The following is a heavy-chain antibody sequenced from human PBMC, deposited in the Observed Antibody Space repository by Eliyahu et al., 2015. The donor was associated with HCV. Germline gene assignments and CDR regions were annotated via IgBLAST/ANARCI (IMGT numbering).Heavy chain of an antibody. D-gene: IGHD3-10*01. Sequence: QVQLQESGPVLVKPSQTLSLTCTVSGGSXXSGGYYWSWIRQHPGKGLEWIGYIYYSGSTYYNPSLKSRVTISVDTSKNQFSLKLSSVTAADTAVYYCVEGTMVRGRAFDIWGQGTMVTVSS. CDR2: IYYSGST. J-gene: IGHJ3*02. CDR1: GGSXXSGGYY. V-gene: IGHV4-31*03. CDR3: VEGTMVRGRAFDI.